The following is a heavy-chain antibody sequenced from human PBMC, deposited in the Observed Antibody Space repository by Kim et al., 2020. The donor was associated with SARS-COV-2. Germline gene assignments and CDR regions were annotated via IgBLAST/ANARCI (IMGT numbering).Heavy chain of an antibody. D-gene: IGHD3-16*01. CDR3: AKDKSFFIITFGGESGGMDV. J-gene: IGHJ6*02. Sequence: GRITISRDSSKNNLYLQMNSLRPEDTAVYFCAKDKSFFIITFGGESGGMDVWGQGTTVTVSS. V-gene: IGHV3-30*02.